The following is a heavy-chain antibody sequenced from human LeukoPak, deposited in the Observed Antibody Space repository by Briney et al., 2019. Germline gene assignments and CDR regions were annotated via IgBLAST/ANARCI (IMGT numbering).Heavy chain of an antibody. CDR3: AKDKSYGSGNYEFDY. CDR1: GFTFSSYA. J-gene: IGHJ4*02. CDR2: ITGSGGNT. Sequence: GGSLRLSCAASGFTFSSYAMSWVRQAPGKGLEWVSGITGSGGNTYYSDSVDGRFIISRDNSKNTLYLQMSSLRADDTAVYYCAKDKSYGSGNYEFDYWGQGTLVTVSS. V-gene: IGHV3-23*01. D-gene: IGHD3-10*01.